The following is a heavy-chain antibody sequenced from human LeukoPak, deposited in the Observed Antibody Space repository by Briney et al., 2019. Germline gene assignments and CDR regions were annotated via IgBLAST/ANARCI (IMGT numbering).Heavy chain of an antibody. CDR2: ISAYNGDT. V-gene: IGHV1-18*01. CDR3: ARGRGYSGYDDAFDI. CDR1: TNTFTSYG. Sequence: ASVKVSCKASTNTFTSYGISWVRQAPGQGLEWMGWISAYNGDTHYAQKLQGRVTMTTHTSTSTAYMELRSLRSDDTAVYYCARGRGYSGYDDAFDIWGQGTMVTVSS. J-gene: IGHJ3*02. D-gene: IGHD5-12*01.